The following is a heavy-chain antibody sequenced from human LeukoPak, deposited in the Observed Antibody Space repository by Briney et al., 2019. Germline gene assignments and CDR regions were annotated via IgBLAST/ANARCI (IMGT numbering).Heavy chain of an antibody. CDR3: TTGAYDILTGYYDWYFDL. V-gene: IGHV3-15*01. CDR1: GFTFGSHW. CDR2: IKSDTDGGTT. Sequence: GGSLRLSCGTSGFTFGSHWMIWVRQAPGKGLEWVGRIKSDTDGGTTDYAAPVKGRFTISRDDSKNTLYLQMNSLKTEDTAVYYCTTGAYDILTGYYDWYFDLWGRGTLVTVSS. J-gene: IGHJ2*01. D-gene: IGHD3-9*01.